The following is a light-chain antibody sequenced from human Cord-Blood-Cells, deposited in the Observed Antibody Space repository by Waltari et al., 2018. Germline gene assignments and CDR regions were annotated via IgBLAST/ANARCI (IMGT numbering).Light chain of an antibody. Sequence: QSALTQPASVSGSPGQSITFTCTGTSSDVGGYNYVSWYQQHPGKAPKLMIYDVSKRTSGVSNRFSGSKSGNTASLTISGLQAEDEADYYCSSYTSSSTYVFGTGTKVTVL. CDR1: SSDVGGYNY. J-gene: IGLJ1*01. V-gene: IGLV2-14*01. CDR2: DVS. CDR3: SSYTSSSTYV.